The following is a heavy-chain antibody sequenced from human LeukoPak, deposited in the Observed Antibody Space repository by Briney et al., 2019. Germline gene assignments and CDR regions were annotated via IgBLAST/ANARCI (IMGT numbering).Heavy chain of an antibody. CDR3: AASYDSSGNN. D-gene: IGHD3-22*01. V-gene: IGHV3-7*01. CDR1: GFTFSIFW. CDR2: IKQDGSAK. Sequence: GGSLRLSCAASGFTFSIFWMSWVRQAPGKGLEWVANIKQDGSAKYYVDSVKGRFTISRDNARNSLYLEMNNLRAEDTAIYYCAASYDSSGNNWGQGTLVTVSS. J-gene: IGHJ4*02.